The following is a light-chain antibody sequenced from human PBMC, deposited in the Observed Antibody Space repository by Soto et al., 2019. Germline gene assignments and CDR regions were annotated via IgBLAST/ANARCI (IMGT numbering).Light chain of an antibody. J-gene: IGKJ5*01. Sequence: VVLTQSPGTLSLYLGERATLSCRASQSVSPTTLAWYQQKPGQAPRLLIYGASSRATDIPDRFTGSGSGTDFSLTISRVEPEDFAVYYCQQYGGSPLLTFGQGTRLEIK. CDR3: QQYGGSPLLT. CDR1: QSVSPTT. V-gene: IGKV3-20*01. CDR2: GAS.